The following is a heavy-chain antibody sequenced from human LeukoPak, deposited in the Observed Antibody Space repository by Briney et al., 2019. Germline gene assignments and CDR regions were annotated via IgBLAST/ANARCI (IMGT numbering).Heavy chain of an antibody. CDR2: ISGSGGST. Sequence: PGGSLRLSCAASGFTFSSYGMSWVRQAPGKGLEWVSAISGSGGSTYYADSVKGWFTISRDNSKNTLYLQMNSLRAEGTAVYYCARALRRGQQLGAFDIWGQGTMVTVSS. CDR3: ARALRRGQQLGAFDI. J-gene: IGHJ3*02. V-gene: IGHV3-23*01. D-gene: IGHD5-18*01. CDR1: GFTFSSYG.